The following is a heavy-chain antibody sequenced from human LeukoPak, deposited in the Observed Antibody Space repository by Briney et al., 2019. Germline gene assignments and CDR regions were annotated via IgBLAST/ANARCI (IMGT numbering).Heavy chain of an antibody. CDR1: GGSISSYY. J-gene: IGHJ6*03. V-gene: IGHV4-4*07. CDR2: IYTSGST. D-gene: IGHD3-22*01. CDR3: AREWYYYDSSGYYYGLYYYYYMDV. Sequence: SETLSLTCTVSGGSISSYYWSWIRQPAGKGLEWIGRIYTSGSTNYNTSLKSRVTMSVDTSKNQFSLKLSSVTAADTAVYYCAREWYYYDSSGYYYGLYYYYYMDVWGKGTTVTVSS.